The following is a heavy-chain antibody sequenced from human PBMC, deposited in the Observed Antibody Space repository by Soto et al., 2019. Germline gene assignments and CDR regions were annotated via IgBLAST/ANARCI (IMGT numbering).Heavy chain of an antibody. J-gene: IGHJ3*02. CDR1: GYTFTGYY. V-gene: IGHV1-2*02. Sequence: QVQLVQSGAEVKKPGASVKVSCKASGYTFTGYYMHWVRQAPGQGLEWMGWINPNSGGTNYAQKFQGRVTMTRDTSISTAYMELSRLRSDDTAVYYCAREKIEMATTPDAFDIWGQGTMVTVSS. CDR3: AREKIEMATTPDAFDI. D-gene: IGHD5-12*01. CDR2: INPNSGGT.